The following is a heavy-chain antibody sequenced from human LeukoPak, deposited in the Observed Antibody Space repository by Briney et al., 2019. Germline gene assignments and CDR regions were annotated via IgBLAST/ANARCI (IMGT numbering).Heavy chain of an antibody. CDR2: INPNNGGT. J-gene: IGHJ4*02. CDR3: ARDRGGYCSSSSCLSDFDY. Sequence: ASVKVSCKASGYTFTGYYMHWVRQAPGQGLEWMGWINPNNGGTNYAQKFQGRVTMTRDTSISTAYMELSRLRSDDTAVYYCARDRGGYCSSSSCLSDFDYWGQGTLVTVSS. D-gene: IGHD2-15*01. V-gene: IGHV1-2*02. CDR1: GYTFTGYY.